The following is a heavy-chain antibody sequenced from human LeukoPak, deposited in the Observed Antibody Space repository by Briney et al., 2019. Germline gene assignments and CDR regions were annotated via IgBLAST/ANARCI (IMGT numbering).Heavy chain of an antibody. D-gene: IGHD4-23*01. V-gene: IGHV1-2*02. CDR3: AREKGGNSGFDY. CDR2: INSNSGDP. J-gene: IGHJ4*02. CDR1: GYTFTCYY. Sequence: ASVKVSCNASGYTFTCYYMHWGRQAPGQGLEWMGWINSNSGDPNYAQKFQGRVTLTRDTSISTAYMELSRLRSDDTAVYYCAREKGGNSGFDYWGRGTLVTVSS.